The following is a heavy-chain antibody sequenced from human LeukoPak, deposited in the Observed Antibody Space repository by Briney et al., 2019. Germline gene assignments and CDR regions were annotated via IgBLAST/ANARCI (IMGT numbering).Heavy chain of an antibody. D-gene: IGHD1-1*01. CDR3: ARDPGNDGSYYGMDV. Sequence: GGSLRLSCAASGFTFSSYWMSWVRQAPGKGLEWVANIKQDGSEKYYVDSVKGRFTISRDIAKNSLYLQMNSLRAEDTAVYYCARDPGNDGSYYGMDVWGKGTAVTVSS. V-gene: IGHV3-7*03. CDR2: IKQDGSEK. CDR1: GFTFSSYW. J-gene: IGHJ6*04.